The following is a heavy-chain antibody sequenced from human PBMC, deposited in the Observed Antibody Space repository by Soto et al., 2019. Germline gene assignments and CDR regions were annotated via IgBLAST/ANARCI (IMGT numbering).Heavy chain of an antibody. CDR2: IYYSGST. Sequence: QVQLQESGPGLVKPSETLSLTCTVSGGSISSYYWSWIRQPPGKGLEWIGYIYYSGSTNYNPPLKRRVTISVDTSKNQFSLKLSSVTAADTAVYYCARLKTDSAYGGYYYYYMDVWGKGTTVTVSS. D-gene: IGHD4-17*01. J-gene: IGHJ6*03. V-gene: IGHV4-59*08. CDR3: ARLKTDSAYGGYYYYYMDV. CDR1: GGSISSYY.